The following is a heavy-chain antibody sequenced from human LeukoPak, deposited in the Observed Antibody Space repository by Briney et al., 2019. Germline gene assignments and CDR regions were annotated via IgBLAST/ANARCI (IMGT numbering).Heavy chain of an antibody. Sequence: ASVKVSCKASGYTFTSYYMHWVRQAPGQGLEWVAIINPSGGSTSNAQTFQGRITMTRDTSTSTVYLELSSLRSEDTAVYYCARYGGYGELDYWGQGTLVTVSS. CDR2: INPSGGST. CDR1: GYTFTSYY. CDR3: ARYGGYGELDY. J-gene: IGHJ4*02. D-gene: IGHD4-23*01. V-gene: IGHV1-46*01.